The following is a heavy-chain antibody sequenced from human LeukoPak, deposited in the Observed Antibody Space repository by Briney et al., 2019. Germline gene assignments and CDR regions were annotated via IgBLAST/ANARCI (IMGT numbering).Heavy chain of an antibody. Sequence: ASVKVSCKASGYIFTGYYIHWVRQAPGQGLEWMGRINPNSGGTNYAQKFQGRVTMTRDTSISTAYMELSKLRSDDTAVYYCARINGYGSGSYYDYWGQGTLVTVSS. J-gene: IGHJ4*02. CDR2: INPNSGGT. D-gene: IGHD3-10*01. V-gene: IGHV1-2*06. CDR3: ARINGYGSGSYYDY. CDR1: GYIFTGYY.